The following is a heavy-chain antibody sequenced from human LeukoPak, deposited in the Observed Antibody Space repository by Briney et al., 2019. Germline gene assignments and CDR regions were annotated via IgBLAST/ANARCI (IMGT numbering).Heavy chain of an antibody. V-gene: IGHV3-21*01. J-gene: IGHJ3*02. CDR3: ARVEPAPDAFEI. Sequence: GGSLRLSCAASGFTFSSYSMNWVRQAPGKGLEWVSSISSSSSYIYYADSVKGRFTISRDNAKNSLYLQMNSLRAKDTAVYYCARVEPAPDAFEIWGQGTMVTVSS. CDR2: ISSSSSYI. CDR1: GFTFSSYS. D-gene: IGHD1-1*01.